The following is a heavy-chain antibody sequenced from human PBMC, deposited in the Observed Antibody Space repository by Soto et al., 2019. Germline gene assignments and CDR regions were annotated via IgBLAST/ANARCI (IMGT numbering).Heavy chain of an antibody. D-gene: IGHD5-18*01. V-gene: IGHV3-30*18. Sequence: QVQRVESGGGVVQPGRSLILSCAASGFTFSSYGMHWVRQAPGKGLSWVAVISYDGSNKYYADSVKGRFTISRDNSKNTLYLQMNSLRAEDTAVYYCAKDPSRVYSYNYFDYWGQGTLVTVSS. CDR2: ISYDGSNK. J-gene: IGHJ4*02. CDR1: GFTFSSYG. CDR3: AKDPSRVYSYNYFDY.